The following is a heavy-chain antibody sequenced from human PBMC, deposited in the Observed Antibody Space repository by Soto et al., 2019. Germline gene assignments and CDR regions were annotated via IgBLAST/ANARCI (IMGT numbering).Heavy chain of an antibody. J-gene: IGHJ4*02. D-gene: IGHD3-22*01. CDR1: GGTFSRHA. CDR3: ARGWGYDSNDYYYAY. Sequence: QVQLVQSGAEVRKPGSSVKVSCKASGGTFSRHAISWVRQDPGQGLAWMGGIIPICGTANHAQKFQGRVTIIADESTSTVYMELSSLRSEDTAMYYCARGWGYDSNDYYYAYWGQGTLVIVSS. CDR2: IIPICGTA. V-gene: IGHV1-69*01.